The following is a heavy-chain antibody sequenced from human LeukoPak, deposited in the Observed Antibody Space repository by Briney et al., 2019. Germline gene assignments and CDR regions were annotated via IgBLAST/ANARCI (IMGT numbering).Heavy chain of an antibody. V-gene: IGHV3-23*01. Sequence: GGSLRLSCEASGFSSGFTFSTYAMSWVRQAPGRGLEWVSAISGSGGYTYYADSVKGRFTISRDNSKNTLYLQMNSLRAEDTAVYYCAKGYTYSSSWVPGVFDYWGQGTLVTVSS. CDR3: AKGYTYSSSWVPGVFDY. D-gene: IGHD6-13*01. CDR2: ISGSGGYT. CDR1: GFSSGFTFSTYA. J-gene: IGHJ4*02.